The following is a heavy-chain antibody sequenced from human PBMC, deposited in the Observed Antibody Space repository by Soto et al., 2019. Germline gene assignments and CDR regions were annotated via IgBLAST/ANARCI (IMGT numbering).Heavy chain of an antibody. CDR2: IYYSGST. CDR3: ASGCSSTSCYDY. D-gene: IGHD2-2*01. J-gene: IGHJ4*02. V-gene: IGHV4-30-4*01. CDR1: GCSISSGDYY. Sequence: SETLSLTCTVSGCSISSGDYYWSWIRQPPGKGLEWIGYIYYSGSTYYNPSLKSRVTISVDTSKNQFSLKLSSVTAADTAVYYCASGCSSTSCYDYWGQGTLVTVSS.